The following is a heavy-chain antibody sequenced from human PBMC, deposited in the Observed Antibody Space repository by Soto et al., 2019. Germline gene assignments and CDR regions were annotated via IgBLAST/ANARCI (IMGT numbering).Heavy chain of an antibody. J-gene: IGHJ5*02. Sequence: GGSLRLSCAASGFTFSSYAMQWVRQAPGKGLEWVALISYDGSDKDYADSVKGRFTISRDNSKNSLYLQMNSLRAEDTALYYCARESRFLEWLSLNWFDPWGQGTLVTVSS. CDR2: ISYDGSDK. CDR3: ARESRFLEWLSLNWFDP. CDR1: GFTFSSYA. D-gene: IGHD3-3*01. V-gene: IGHV3-30-3*01.